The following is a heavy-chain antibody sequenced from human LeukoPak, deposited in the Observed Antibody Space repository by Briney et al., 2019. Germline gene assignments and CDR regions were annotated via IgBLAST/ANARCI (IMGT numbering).Heavy chain of an antibody. J-gene: IGHJ4*02. D-gene: IGHD3-16*01. V-gene: IGHV4-4*09. Sequence: SETLSLTCSVSGGSISSYIWSWIRQPPGKGLEWIGYIYTSGSTDYNPSLKSRVTISVDGSKNQFSLKLNSVTAADTAFYYCARQPGTGGINLWGQGTLVTVSS. CDR2: IYTSGST. CDR3: ARQPGTGGINL. CDR1: GGSISSYI.